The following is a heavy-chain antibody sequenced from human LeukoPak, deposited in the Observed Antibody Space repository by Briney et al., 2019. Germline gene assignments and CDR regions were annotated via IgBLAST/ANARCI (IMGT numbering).Heavy chain of an antibody. D-gene: IGHD3-22*01. J-gene: IGHJ4*02. CDR1: GGSISSYY. CDR2: ISTSGST. CDR3: ARDRYYYDSSARYIDD. Sequence: PSETLSLTCTVSGGSISSYYWSWIRQPAGKGLEWIGRISTSGSTNYNPSLKSRGTISVDTSKNQLPLALTSVTAADTAVYYWARDRYYYDSSARYIDDWGQGTLVTVSS. V-gene: IGHV4-4*07.